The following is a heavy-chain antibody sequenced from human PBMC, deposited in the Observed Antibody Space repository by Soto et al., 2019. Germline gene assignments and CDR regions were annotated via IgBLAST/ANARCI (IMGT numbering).Heavy chain of an antibody. CDR1: GFTFSSYG. CDR3: AKDQELYYFDY. D-gene: IGHD1-7*01. V-gene: IGHV3-30*18. CDR2: ISYDGSNK. Sequence: QVQLVESGGGVVQPGRSLRLSCAASGFTFSSYGMHWVRQAPGKGLEWVAVISYDGSNKYYADSVKGRFTISRDNSKNTLYLQTNSLRAEDTAVYYCAKDQELYYFDYWGQGTLVTVSS. J-gene: IGHJ4*02.